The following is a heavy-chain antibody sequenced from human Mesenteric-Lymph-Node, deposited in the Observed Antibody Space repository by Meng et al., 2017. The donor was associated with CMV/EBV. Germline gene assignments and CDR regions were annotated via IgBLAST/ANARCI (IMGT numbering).Heavy chain of an antibody. CDR3: ARGTIDVLLCPLGH. J-gene: IGHJ1*01. CDR1: GYSISSGYY. Sequence: SETLSLTCTVSGYSISSGYYWGWIRQPPGKGLEWIGTIYHSGTTYYNPSLKSRVTISVDTSKNQFSLKLSSVTAADTAVYYCARGTIDVLLCPLGHWGQGTLVTVSS. D-gene: IGHD3-10*01. CDR2: IYHSGTT. V-gene: IGHV4-38-2*02.